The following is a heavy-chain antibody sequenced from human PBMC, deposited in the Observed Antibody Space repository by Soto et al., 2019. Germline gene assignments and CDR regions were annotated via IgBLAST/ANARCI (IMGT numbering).Heavy chain of an antibody. CDR3: AKAGYCTRGNCYDYYRYGMDV. CDR1: GFTFSDYG. CDR2: VSYDGSSE. D-gene: IGHD3-10*01. J-gene: IGHJ6*02. V-gene: IGHV3-30*18. Sequence: VQMVESGGGVVQPGRSLRLTCAVSGFTFSDYGMHWVRQAPRKGLEWVAVVSYDGSSEFYADSVKGRFTISRDNSKNTRNLQMNSLRPEDTAVYYCAKAGYCTRGNCYDYYRYGMDVWGQGTAVTVSS.